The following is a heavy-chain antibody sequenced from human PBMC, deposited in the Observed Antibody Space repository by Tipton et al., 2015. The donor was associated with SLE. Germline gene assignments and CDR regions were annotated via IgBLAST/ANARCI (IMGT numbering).Heavy chain of an antibody. CDR2: IYHSGST. CDR1: GYSISSGYY. Sequence: TLSLTCTVSGYSISSGYYWGWIRQPPGKGLDWIGSIYHSGSTYYNPSLKSRVTISVDTSKNQFSLKLTSVTAADTAVYYCARGHVTEGGALGAFDIWGQGTMVTVSS. V-gene: IGHV4-38-2*02. J-gene: IGHJ3*02. D-gene: IGHD1-26*01. CDR3: ARGHVTEGGALGAFDI.